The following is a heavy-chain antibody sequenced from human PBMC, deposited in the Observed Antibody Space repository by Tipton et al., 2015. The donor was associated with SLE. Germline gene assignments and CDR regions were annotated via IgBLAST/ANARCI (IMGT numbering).Heavy chain of an antibody. CDR3: ARDEYRYDTTGYHLLGHFDF. D-gene: IGHD3-22*01. J-gene: IGHJ4*02. CDR2: INHSGST. CDR1: GDSISSSSYY. V-gene: IGHV4-39*07. Sequence: TLSLTCIVSGDSISSSSYYWSWIRQSPGKGLEWIGEINHSGSTNYNPSLKSRVSMSVDPSKNQFSLNLSSVTAADTAVYYCARDEYRYDTTGYHLLGHFDFWGQGTLVTVSS.